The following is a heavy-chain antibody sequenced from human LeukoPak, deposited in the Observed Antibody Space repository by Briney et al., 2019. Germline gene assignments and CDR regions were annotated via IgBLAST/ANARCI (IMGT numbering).Heavy chain of an antibody. CDR2: IQPDGSEQ. J-gene: IGHJ5*02. CDR1: GFTFSSYW. V-gene: IGHV3-7*01. CDR3: ASQSFARFDP. Sequence: EGSLRLSCAASGFTFSSYWMSWVRQAPGKGLEWVGNIQPDGSEQYPVDSVKGRFTISRDNSRNSLFLQMSSLRVEDTAVYYCASQSFARFDPWGQGTLVTVSS. D-gene: IGHD3-16*01.